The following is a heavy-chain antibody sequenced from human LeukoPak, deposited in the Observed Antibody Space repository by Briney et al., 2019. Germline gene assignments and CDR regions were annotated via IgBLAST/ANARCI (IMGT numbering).Heavy chain of an antibody. D-gene: IGHD5-18*01. J-gene: IGHJ4*02. CDR3: ARAYRAYQTFHSYHFFDF. V-gene: IGHV4-34*01. Sequence: SETLSLTCAVYGGSFSGYYWNWIRQPPGKGLEWIGEINHYGSTKYSPSLESRVTISGDTSKNQFSLRLNSVTAADTAVYYCARAYRAYQTFHSYHFFDFWGRGTLVTVSS. CDR2: INHYGST. CDR1: GGSFSGYY.